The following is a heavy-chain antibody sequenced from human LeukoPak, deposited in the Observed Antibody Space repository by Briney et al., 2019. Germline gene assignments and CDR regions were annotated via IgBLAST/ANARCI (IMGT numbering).Heavy chain of an antibody. Sequence: PSQTLSLTCTVSGGSISSGSYYWSWIRQPAGKGLEWIGRIYTSGSTNYNPSLKSRVTISVDTSKNQFSLKLSSVTAADTAVYYCARLRTGYYYYYMDVWGKGTTVTVSS. CDR2: IYTSGST. CDR1: GGSISSGSYY. V-gene: IGHV4-61*02. J-gene: IGHJ6*03. CDR3: ARLRTGYYYYYMDV. D-gene: IGHD3/OR15-3a*01.